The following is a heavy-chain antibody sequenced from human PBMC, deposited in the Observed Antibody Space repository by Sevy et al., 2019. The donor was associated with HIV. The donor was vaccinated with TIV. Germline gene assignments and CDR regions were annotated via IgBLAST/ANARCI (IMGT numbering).Heavy chain of an antibody. CDR3: ARDAGYSSSSGGNWFDP. V-gene: IGHV4-31*03. CDR1: GGSISSGGYY. D-gene: IGHD6-6*01. J-gene: IGHJ5*02. CDR2: IYYSGST. Sequence: SETLSRTCTVSGGSISSGGYYWSWIRQHPGKGLEWIGYIYYSGSTYYNPSLKSRVTISVDTSKNQFSLKLSAVTAADTAVYYCARDAGYSSSSGGNWFDPWGQGTLVTVSS.